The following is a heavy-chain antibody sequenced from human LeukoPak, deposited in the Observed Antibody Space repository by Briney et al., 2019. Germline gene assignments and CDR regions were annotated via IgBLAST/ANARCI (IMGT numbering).Heavy chain of an antibody. J-gene: IGHJ4*02. CDR2: LSSSSSYI. CDR3: ARGLGGNPFDY. CDR1: GFTFSSYS. D-gene: IGHD4-23*01. V-gene: IGHV3-21*01. Sequence: KTGGSLRLSCAASGFTFSSYSMNWVRQAPGKGLEWVSSLSSSSSYIYYADSVKGRFTISRDNAKNSLYLQMNSLRAEDTAVYYCARGLGGNPFDYWGQGTLVTVSS.